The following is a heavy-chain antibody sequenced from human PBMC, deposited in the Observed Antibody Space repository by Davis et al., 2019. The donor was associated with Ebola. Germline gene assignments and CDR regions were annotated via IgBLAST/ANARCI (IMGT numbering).Heavy chain of an antibody. CDR1: GGSISSHY. CDR2: IYYSGST. Sequence: PSETLSLTCTVSGGSISSHYWSWIRQPPGKGLEWIGYIYYSGSTNYNPSLKSRVTISVDTSKNQFSLKLSSVTAADTAVYYCARDRADYGDYLYYYYGMDVWGQGTTVTVSS. CDR3: ARDRADYGDYLYYYYGMDV. D-gene: IGHD4-17*01. J-gene: IGHJ6*02. V-gene: IGHV4-59*11.